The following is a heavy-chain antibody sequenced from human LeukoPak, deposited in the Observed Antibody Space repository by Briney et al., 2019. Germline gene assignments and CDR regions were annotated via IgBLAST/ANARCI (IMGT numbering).Heavy chain of an antibody. D-gene: IGHD2-2*01. J-gene: IGHJ4*02. Sequence: ASVKVSCKASGYTFTGYYMHWVRQAPGQGLEWMGWINPNSGGTNYAQKFQGRVTMTRDTSISTAYMELSSLRSDDTAVYYCARAVVPAAMMSFDYWGQGTLVTVSS. V-gene: IGHV1-2*02. CDR1: GYTFTGYY. CDR2: INPNSGGT. CDR3: ARAVVPAAMMSFDY.